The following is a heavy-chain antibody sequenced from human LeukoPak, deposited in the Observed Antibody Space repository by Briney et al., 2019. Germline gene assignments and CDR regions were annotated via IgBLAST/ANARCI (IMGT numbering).Heavy chain of an antibody. D-gene: IGHD5-24*01. CDR2: ISGSGVNT. V-gene: IGHV3-23*01. J-gene: IGHJ4*02. CDR3: AKRSTMTKTHADF. Sequence: GGSLRLSCAVSGVTFSSHAMSWVRQAPGKGLEWVSGISGSGVNTYYADSVKGRFTISRDNSKSTLYLQMNSLRAEDTAIYYCAKRSTMTKTHADFWGQGTLVTVSS. CDR1: GVTFSSHA.